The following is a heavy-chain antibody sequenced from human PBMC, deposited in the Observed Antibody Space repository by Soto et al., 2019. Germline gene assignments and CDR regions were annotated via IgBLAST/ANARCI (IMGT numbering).Heavy chain of an antibody. Sequence: QVQLVESGGGVVQPGRSIRLSCAASGFTFSRFPIHWVRQAPGKGLEWVALVSKDGGEKHYADSVRGRFAISRDNSRDTVYLQRNSLRDEDAAIYYCVTEGAAGYYPNWGQGTLVTVSS. D-gene: IGHD3-22*01. CDR3: VTEGAAGYYPN. CDR1: GFTFSRFP. J-gene: IGHJ4*02. CDR2: VSKDGGEK. V-gene: IGHV3-30*09.